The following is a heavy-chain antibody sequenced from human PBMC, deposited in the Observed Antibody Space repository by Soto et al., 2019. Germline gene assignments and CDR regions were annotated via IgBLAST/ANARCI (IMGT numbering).Heavy chain of an antibody. CDR2: ISGSGGST. V-gene: IGHV3-23*01. CDR1: GFTFSSYA. J-gene: IGHJ4*02. CDR3: FMGGYSGYDLTGTFDY. D-gene: IGHD5-12*01. Sequence: EVQLLESGGGLVQPGGSLRLSCAASGFTFSSYAMSWVRQAPGKGLEWVSAISGSGGSTYYADSVKGRFTISRDNSKNTLYLQMNRLRAEDTAVYYCFMGGYSGYDLTGTFDYWGQGTLVTVSS.